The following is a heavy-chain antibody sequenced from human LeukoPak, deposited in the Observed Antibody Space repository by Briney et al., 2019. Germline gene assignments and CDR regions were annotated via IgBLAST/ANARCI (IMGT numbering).Heavy chain of an antibody. CDR1: GFTFDDYA. Sequence: GGSLRLSCAASGFTFDDYAMHWVRQAPGKGLEGVSGISWNSGSIGYADSVKGRFTISRDNAKNSLYLQMNSLRAEDTALYYCAKDSGYYKGIFGLGFDYWGQGTLVTVSS. CDR3: AKDSGYYKGIFGLGFDY. CDR2: ISWNSGSI. V-gene: IGHV3-9*01. J-gene: IGHJ4*02. D-gene: IGHD3-9*01.